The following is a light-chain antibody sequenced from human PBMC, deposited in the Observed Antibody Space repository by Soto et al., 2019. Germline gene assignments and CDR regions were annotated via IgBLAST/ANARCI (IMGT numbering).Light chain of an antibody. J-gene: IGKJ1*01. CDR1: QAISTW. CDR2: AAS. CDR3: QQANSFPRT. V-gene: IGKV1D-12*01. Sequence: DLQMTQSPSSVSASVGEKVTITCRASQAISTWLAWYQQKPGKAPKLLIYAASNLQTGVPSRFSGSGSGTDFTLTISSLQPEDFATYYCQQANSFPRTFGQGTKVEIK.